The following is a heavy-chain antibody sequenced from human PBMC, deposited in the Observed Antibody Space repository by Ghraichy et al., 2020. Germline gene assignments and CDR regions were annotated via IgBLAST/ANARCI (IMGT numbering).Heavy chain of an antibody. D-gene: IGHD7-27*01. V-gene: IGHV3-73*01. Sequence: LSLTCAASGFSFGASGIHWVCQGYGQGQEWVGRSSSKPNNYATAYAAPVKGRITISRDDSETTTYLQMNILKTEDTAVYYCASALNWGSWGHCDLWGQRSLATVPS. CDR1: GFSFGASG. CDR2: SSSKPNNYAT. J-gene: IGHJ5*02. CDR3: ASALNWGSWGHCDL.